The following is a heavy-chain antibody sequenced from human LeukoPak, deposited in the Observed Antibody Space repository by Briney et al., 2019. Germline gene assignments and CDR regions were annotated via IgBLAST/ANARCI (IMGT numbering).Heavy chain of an antibody. J-gene: IGHJ4*02. CDR3: ARNTETAIPLPYYFDY. Sequence: PGASVKVSCKASGYTFTSYAMHWVRQAPGQRLECMGWINTGNGNTKYSQKFQGRVTITRDTSASTAYMDLSSLRSEDTAVYYCARNTETAIPLPYYFDYWGQGTLVTVSS. CDR2: INTGNGNT. CDR1: GYTFTSYA. D-gene: IGHD2-21*02. V-gene: IGHV1-3*04.